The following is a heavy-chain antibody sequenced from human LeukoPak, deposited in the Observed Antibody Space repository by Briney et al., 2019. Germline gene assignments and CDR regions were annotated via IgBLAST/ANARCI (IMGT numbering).Heavy chain of an antibody. CDR3: ARAAYGDYYYYYYYYYMDV. CDR1: GFTFSNYW. J-gene: IGHJ6*03. V-gene: IGHV3-74*01. CDR2: INSDGSST. D-gene: IGHD4-17*01. Sequence: GGSLRLSCAASGFTFSNYWMHWVRQAPGKGLVWVSRINSDGSSTNYADSVKGRFTISRDNAKNTLYLQMNSLRAEDTAVYYCARAAYGDYYYYYYYYYMDVWGKGTTVTVSS.